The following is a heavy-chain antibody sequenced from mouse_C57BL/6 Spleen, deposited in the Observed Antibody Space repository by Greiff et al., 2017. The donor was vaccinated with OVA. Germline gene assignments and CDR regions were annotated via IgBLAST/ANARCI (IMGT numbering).Heavy chain of an antibody. CDR3: ARILSTCDGYYFDY. CDR2: IYPGSGST. J-gene: IGHJ2*01. Sequence: QVQLQQPGAELVKPGASVKMSCKASGYTFTSYWITWVKQRPGQGLEWIGDIYPGSGSTNYNEKFKRQATLPVAPSSSTAYMQLSSLTSEDSAVYYGARILSTCDGYYFDYWGQGTTLTVSS. D-gene: IGHD2-3*01. CDR1: GYTFTSYW. V-gene: IGHV1-55*01.